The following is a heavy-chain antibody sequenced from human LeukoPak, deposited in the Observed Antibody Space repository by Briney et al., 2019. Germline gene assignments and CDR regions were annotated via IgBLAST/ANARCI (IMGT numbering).Heavy chain of an antibody. J-gene: IGHJ4*02. V-gene: IGHV3-64*01. CDR2: ISSNGGST. Sequence: GGSLRLSCAASGFTFSSYAMHWFRQAPGKGLEYVSAISSNGGSTYYANSVKGRFTISRDNSKNTLYLQMNSLRAEDTAVYYCAKVPYYYGSGSYFDYWGQGTLVTVSS. D-gene: IGHD3-10*01. CDR3: AKVPYYYGSGSYFDY. CDR1: GFTFSSYA.